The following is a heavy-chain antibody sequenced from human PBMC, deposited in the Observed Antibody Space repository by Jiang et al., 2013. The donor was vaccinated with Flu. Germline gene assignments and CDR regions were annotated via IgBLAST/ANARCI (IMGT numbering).Heavy chain of an antibody. V-gene: IGHV4-4*07. CDR1: GGSINRYY. CDR2: IYSSGST. J-gene: IGHJ4*02. D-gene: IGHD2-2*01. CDR3: ARGRNLGYCSSTSCYSGSGPFDY. Sequence: PGLVKPSETLSLTCAVSGGSINRYYWGWIRQPAGKGLEWIGRIYSSGSTNYNPSLTGRVTISVDTSKNQFSLKLSSVTAADTAVYYCARGRNLGYCSSTSCYSGSGPFDYWGQGTLVTVSS.